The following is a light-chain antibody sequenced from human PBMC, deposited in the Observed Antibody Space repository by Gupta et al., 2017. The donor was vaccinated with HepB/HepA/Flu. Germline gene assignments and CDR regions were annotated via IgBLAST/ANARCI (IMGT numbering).Light chain of an antibody. CDR2: AAS. CDR3: QHRDSTPYT. Sequence: DIQMTQSPSSLSASVGDRVTITCRASQSISSYLNWYQQKPGKVPKLLIYAASSLQSGVPSRFSGSGSGTDFTLTISRLQPEDFATYYCQHRDSTPYTFGQGTKMEIK. CDR1: QSISSY. J-gene: IGKJ2*01. V-gene: IGKV1-39*01.